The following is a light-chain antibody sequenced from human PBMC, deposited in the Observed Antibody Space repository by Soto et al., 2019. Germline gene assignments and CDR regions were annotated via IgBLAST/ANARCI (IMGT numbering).Light chain of an antibody. Sequence: DIQMTQSPSSVSASVGDRVTITCRTSQTISDYLNWYQHKPGKAPKLLISAASSLQSGVPSRFSGSGSGTDFTLTISSLQPEDFATYYCQQSYSTLTFGPGTKVDIK. CDR1: QTISDY. CDR3: QQSYSTLT. J-gene: IGKJ3*01. V-gene: IGKV1-39*01. CDR2: AAS.